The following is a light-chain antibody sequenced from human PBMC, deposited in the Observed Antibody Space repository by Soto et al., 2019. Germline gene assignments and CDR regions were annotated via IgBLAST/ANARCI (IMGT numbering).Light chain of an antibody. CDR2: GAS. J-gene: IGKJ2*01. CDR1: QSVSTN. CDR3: QQSNNWPYT. V-gene: IGKV3-15*01. Sequence: EIVLTQSPGTLSVSPGERANLSCRASQSVSTNLAWFQQKPGQAPRLLIYGASTRATGIPARFSGSGSGTEFTLTINSLQSEDLSGYYCQQSNNWPYTFGQGTKLEV.